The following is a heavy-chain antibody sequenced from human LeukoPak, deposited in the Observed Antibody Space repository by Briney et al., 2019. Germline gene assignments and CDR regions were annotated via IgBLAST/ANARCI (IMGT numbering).Heavy chain of an antibody. J-gene: IGHJ5*02. Sequence: SGGSLRLSCTASGFTFGDYAMSWLRQAPGKGLEWVGFIRSKAYGGTTEYAASVKGRFTISRDDSKSIAYLQMNSLKTEDTAVYYCTRGSGGHILAWGQGTLVIVSS. CDR1: GFTFGDYA. CDR3: TRGSGGHILA. D-gene: IGHD2-21*01. CDR2: IRSKAYGGTT. V-gene: IGHV3-49*03.